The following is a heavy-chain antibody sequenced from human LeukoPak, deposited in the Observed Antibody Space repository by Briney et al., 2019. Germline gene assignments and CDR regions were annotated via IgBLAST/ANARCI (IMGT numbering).Heavy chain of an antibody. J-gene: IGHJ5*02. V-gene: IGHV3-23*01. D-gene: IGHD6-19*01. CDR3: AKIAAIVGYSSGWYSSFDP. CDR1: GFTFSSYA. Sequence: GGSLRLSCAASGFTFSSYAMSWVRQAPGKGLEWVSAISGSGGSTYYADSVKGRFTISRDNSKNTLYLQMNSLRAEDTAVYYCAKIAAIVGYSSGWYSSFDPWGQGTLVTVSS. CDR2: ISGSGGST.